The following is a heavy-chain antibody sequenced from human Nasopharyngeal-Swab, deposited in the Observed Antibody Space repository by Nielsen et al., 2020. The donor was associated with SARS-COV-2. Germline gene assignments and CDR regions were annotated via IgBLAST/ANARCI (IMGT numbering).Heavy chain of an antibody. CDR2: INHSGNT. V-gene: IGHV4-34*01. Sequence: IRQPPGKGLEWIGEINHSGNTNYNPSLKSRVTISLDTSKNQFSLKLTSVTAADTAVYYCARGRLRRYYDYVWGTYRSDVFDIWGQGTMVTVSS. CDR3: ARGRLRRYYDYVWGTYRSDVFDI. J-gene: IGHJ3*02. D-gene: IGHD3-16*02.